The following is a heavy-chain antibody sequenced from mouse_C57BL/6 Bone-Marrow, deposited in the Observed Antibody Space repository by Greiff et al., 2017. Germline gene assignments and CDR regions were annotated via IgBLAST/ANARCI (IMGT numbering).Heavy chain of an antibody. CDR1: GFSLTSYG. CDR2: IWSGGST. Sequence: VKLMESGPGLVQPSQSLSITCTVSGFSLTSYGVHWVRQSPGKGLEWLGVIWSGGSTDYNAAFISRLSISKDNSKSQVFFKMNSLQADDTAIYYCARNSHYYGSSLYAMDYWGQGTSVTVSS. J-gene: IGHJ4*01. CDR3: ARNSHYYGSSLYAMDY. D-gene: IGHD1-1*01. V-gene: IGHV2-2*01.